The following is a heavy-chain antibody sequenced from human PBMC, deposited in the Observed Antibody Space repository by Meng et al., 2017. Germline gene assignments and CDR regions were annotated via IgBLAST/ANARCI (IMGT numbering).Heavy chain of an antibody. Sequence: ASVKVSCKASGYTFTSYYMHWVRQAPGQGLEWMGIINPSGGSISYAQKFQGRVTMTRDTSTSTVYMELSSLRSEDTAVQYRARDPYYYGSGSYYSGYYYYGMDVWGQGTTVTVSS. V-gene: IGHV1-46*01. CDR2: INPSGGSI. CDR3: ARDPYYYGSGSYYSGYYYYGMDV. CDR1: GYTFTSYY. J-gene: IGHJ6*02. D-gene: IGHD3-10*01.